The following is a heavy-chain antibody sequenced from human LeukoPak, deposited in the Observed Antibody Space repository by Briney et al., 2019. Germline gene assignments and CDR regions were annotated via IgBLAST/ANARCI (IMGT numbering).Heavy chain of an antibody. V-gene: IGHV5-51*01. CDR2: IYPGDSDT. CDR1: GNSFTNYW. Sequence: KPGESLKISCKGSGNSFTNYWIGGVRPMPGKGLDWMGIIYPGDSDTRYSPSFQGQVTISADKSINTAYLQWSSLNASDPAMYYCARQETLLWDAFDIWGQGTIVTVSS. CDR3: ARQETLLWDAFDI. D-gene: IGHD2/OR15-2a*01. J-gene: IGHJ3*02.